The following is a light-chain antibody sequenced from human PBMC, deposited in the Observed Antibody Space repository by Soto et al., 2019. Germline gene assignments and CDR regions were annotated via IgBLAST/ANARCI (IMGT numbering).Light chain of an antibody. CDR3: QHYSTYRG. CDR2: KAS. J-gene: IGKJ1*01. CDR1: QSISSW. V-gene: IGKV1-5*03. Sequence: DIQMPQSPSTLSASVGDRVTITCRASQSISSWLAWYQPKPGKAHKLLIYKASNLESGVPSRFSGIGSGTEFTLTIISLQPDDFATYYCQHYSTYRGFGQGIKLEIK.